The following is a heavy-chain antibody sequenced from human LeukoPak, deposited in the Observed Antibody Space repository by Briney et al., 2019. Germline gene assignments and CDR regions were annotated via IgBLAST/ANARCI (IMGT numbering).Heavy chain of an antibody. Sequence: GGSLRLSCAASGFSFSTHWMNWVRQAPGKGLEWVAIIKGDGTETLYADSVKGRFTISRDNTKSSLYLQINSLRAEDTAVYYCVGGGGWLPDFWGQGVQVTVSS. CDR1: GFSFSTHW. CDR3: VGGGGWLPDF. V-gene: IGHV3-7*01. D-gene: IGHD6-19*01. CDR2: IKGDGTET. J-gene: IGHJ4*02.